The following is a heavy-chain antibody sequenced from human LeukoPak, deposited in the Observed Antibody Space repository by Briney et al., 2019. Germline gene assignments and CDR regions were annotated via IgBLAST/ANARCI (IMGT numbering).Heavy chain of an antibody. D-gene: IGHD3-10*01. J-gene: IGHJ4*02. Sequence: ASVKVSCKASGNTLTNYYMYWVRQAPGQGLEWMGWISAYNGNTNYAQKLQGRVTMTTDTSTSTAYMELRSLRSDDTAVYYCAREAAYYYGSGSSLPNDYWGQGTLVTVSS. CDR1: GNTLTNYY. CDR3: AREAAYYYGSGSSLPNDY. V-gene: IGHV1-18*04. CDR2: ISAYNGNT.